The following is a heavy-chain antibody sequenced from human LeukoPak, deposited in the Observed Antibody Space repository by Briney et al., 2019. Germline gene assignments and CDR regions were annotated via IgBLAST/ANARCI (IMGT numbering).Heavy chain of an antibody. V-gene: IGHV3-23*01. CDR2: ISGSGGST. Sequence: GGSLRLSCAASGFTFSTYAMSWVRQAPGKGLEWVSAISGSGGSTYYADSVKGRFTISRDNAKNSLYLQVNSLRAEDTAVYYCARDSGYYYDNSGHYRGAFDIWGQGTMVTVSS. D-gene: IGHD3-22*01. CDR3: ARDSGYYYDNSGHYRGAFDI. CDR1: GFTFSTYA. J-gene: IGHJ3*02.